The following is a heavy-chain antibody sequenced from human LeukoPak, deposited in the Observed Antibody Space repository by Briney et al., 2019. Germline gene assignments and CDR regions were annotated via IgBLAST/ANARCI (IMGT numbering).Heavy chain of an antibody. V-gene: IGHV3-7*01. Sequence: GGSLRLSSAAPGFTFCRKWISLVCQAPGKGLEWVANIKQDGSQKYYVGSVKGRFTISRDNAKNSVYLQMDSLRAEDTAVYYCARATTDLYESSGNGGVYLEYWGQGTLVTVSS. CDR2: IKQDGSQK. CDR3: ARATTDLYESSGNGGVYLEY. CDR1: GFTFCRKW. J-gene: IGHJ4*02. D-gene: IGHD3-22*01.